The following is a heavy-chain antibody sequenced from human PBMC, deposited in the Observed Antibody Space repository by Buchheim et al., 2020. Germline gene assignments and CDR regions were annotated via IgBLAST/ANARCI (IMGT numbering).Heavy chain of an antibody. J-gene: IGHJ4*02. CDR3: ARGRGYSYGYDRGDY. CDR1: GFTFSSYW. V-gene: IGHV3-74*01. Sequence: EVQLVESGGGLVQPGGSLRLSCAASGFTFSSYWMHWVRQAPGKGLVWVSRINSDGSSTNNADSVKGRFTISRDNAKNTLYMQMNSLREEDTAVYYCARGRGYSYGYDRGDYWGQGTL. CDR2: INSDGSST. D-gene: IGHD5-18*01.